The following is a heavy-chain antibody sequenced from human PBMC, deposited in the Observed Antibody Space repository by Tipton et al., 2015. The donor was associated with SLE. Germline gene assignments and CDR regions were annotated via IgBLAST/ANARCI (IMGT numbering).Heavy chain of an antibody. CDR3: ARDQVGVGDFDY. Sequence: TLSLTCTVSDATIRSYYWSWLRQPPGKGLEWIGYIHHSGTTNYNPSLQSRVTISRDPSKNQFSLKLSSATAADTAVYYCARDQVGVGDFDYWGQGTLVTVSS. D-gene: IGHD3-16*01. V-gene: IGHV4-59*01. J-gene: IGHJ4*02. CDR1: DATIRSYY. CDR2: IHHSGTT.